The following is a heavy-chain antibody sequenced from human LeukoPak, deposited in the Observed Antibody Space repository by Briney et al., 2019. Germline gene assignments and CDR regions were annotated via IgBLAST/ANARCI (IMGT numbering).Heavy chain of an antibody. CDR1: GFTFSSYA. J-gene: IGHJ4*02. CDR2: ISGSGGST. CDR3: AVHNDYGDNGGVY. Sequence: PGGSLRLSCAASGFTFSSYAMSWVRQAPGKGLEWVSAISGSGGSTYYADSVKGRFTISRDNSKNTLYLQMNSLRAEDTAVYYCAVHNDYGDNGGVYWGQGTLVTVSS. V-gene: IGHV3-23*01. D-gene: IGHD4-17*01.